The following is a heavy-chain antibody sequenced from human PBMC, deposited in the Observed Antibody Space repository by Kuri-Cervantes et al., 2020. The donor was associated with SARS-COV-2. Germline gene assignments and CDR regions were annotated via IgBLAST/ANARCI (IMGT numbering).Heavy chain of an antibody. CDR2: INAGNGNT. Sequence: ASVKVSCKASGYTFTSYAMHWVRQAPGQRLEWMGWINAGNGNTKYSQKFQGRVTTTRDTSASTAYMELSSLRSEDTAVYYCARGDCSSTSCYPLDYWGQGTLVTVSS. D-gene: IGHD2-2*01. CDR1: GYTFTSYA. J-gene: IGHJ4*02. CDR3: ARGDCSSTSCYPLDY. V-gene: IGHV1-3*01.